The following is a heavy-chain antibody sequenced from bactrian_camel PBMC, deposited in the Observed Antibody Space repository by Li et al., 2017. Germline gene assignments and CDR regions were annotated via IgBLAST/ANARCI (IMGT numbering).Heavy chain of an antibody. J-gene: IGHJ6*01. CDR3: AADTRGYGLGTSWGERDFSY. Sequence: HVQLVESGGGSVQAGGSLRLSCAASGFTFRRNLMGWFRQAPGKEREGVAAIYTGDVGTRYTDSVKGRFTISQDNAKNTVFLQMNSLKPEDTAVYYCAADTRGYGLGTSWGERDFSYWSQGTQVTVS. V-gene: IGHV3S1*01. D-gene: IGHD5*01. CDR1: GFTFRRNL. CDR2: IYTGDVGT.